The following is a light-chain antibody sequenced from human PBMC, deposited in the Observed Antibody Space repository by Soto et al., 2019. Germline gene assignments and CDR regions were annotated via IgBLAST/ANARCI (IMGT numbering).Light chain of an antibody. V-gene: IGLV2-14*01. CDR3: SSYTSSSTPYV. J-gene: IGLJ1*01. CDR1: SSDVGGYNY. Sequence: QSVLTQPASVSRSPGQSITISCTGTSSDVGGYNYVSWYQQHPGKAPKLMIYEVSNRPSGVSSRFSGSKSGNTASLTISGLQAEDEADYYCSSYTSSSTPYVFGTGTKVTV. CDR2: EVS.